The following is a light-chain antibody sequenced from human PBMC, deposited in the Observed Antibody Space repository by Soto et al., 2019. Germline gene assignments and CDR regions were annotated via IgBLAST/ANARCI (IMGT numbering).Light chain of an antibody. CDR1: QGISSY. J-gene: IGKJ4*01. CDR2: AAS. CDR3: QQLHSYPRT. Sequence: DIKLIQSPSFLSASVGDGVTITCRASQGISSYLAWYQQKPGKAPKLLIYAASTLQSGVPSRFSGSGSGTEFTLTISSLQPEDFATYYCQQLHSYPRTFGGGTKVDIK. V-gene: IGKV1-9*01.